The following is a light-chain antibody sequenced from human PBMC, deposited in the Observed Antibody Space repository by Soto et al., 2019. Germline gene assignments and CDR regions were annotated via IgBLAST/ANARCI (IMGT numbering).Light chain of an antibody. V-gene: IGLV2-14*03. CDR2: DVS. CDR1: SGDVGRYNY. Sequence: QSVLTQPASVSGSPRQSITISCTGTSGDVGRYNYVSWYQHHPGKAPKLIIYDVSNRPSGVSNRFSGSKSGNTASLTISGLQAEDEADYHCSSYTSSSVYVFGTGTKVTVL. CDR3: SSYTSSSVYV. J-gene: IGLJ1*01.